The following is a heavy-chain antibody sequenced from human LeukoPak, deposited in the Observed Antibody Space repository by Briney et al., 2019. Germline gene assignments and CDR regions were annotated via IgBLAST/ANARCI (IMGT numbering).Heavy chain of an antibody. CDR3: ARSGVVYFYDNTGYYPLDY. CDR1: GYTFTNYG. V-gene: IGHV1-18*01. J-gene: IGHJ4*02. D-gene: IGHD3-22*01. CDR2: ISAYTGNT. Sequence: ASVKVSCKASGYTFTNYGISWVRQAPGQGLEWMGWISAYTGNTNYAQNFQGRVTMTTDTSTSTAFMELRSLRSDDAAVYYCARSGVVYFYDNTGYYPLDYWGQGTLVTVSS.